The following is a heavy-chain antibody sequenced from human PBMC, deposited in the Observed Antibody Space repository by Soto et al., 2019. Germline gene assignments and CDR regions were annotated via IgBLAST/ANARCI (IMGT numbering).Heavy chain of an antibody. CDR1: GFNFSSYS. CDR3: ARHPDDHGDYLDYYYYGMDV. Sequence: PGGSLRLSCAASGFNFSSYSMNWVRQAPGKGLEWVSYISSSSSTIYYADSVNGRFTISRDNAKNSLYLQMNSLRDEDTVVYYCARHPDDHGDYLDYYYYGMDVWGQGTTVTVSS. CDR2: ISSSSSTI. V-gene: IGHV3-48*02. J-gene: IGHJ6*02. D-gene: IGHD4-17*01.